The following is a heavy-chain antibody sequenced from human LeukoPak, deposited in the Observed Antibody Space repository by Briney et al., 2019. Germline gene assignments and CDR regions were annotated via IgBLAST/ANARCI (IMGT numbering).Heavy chain of an antibody. Sequence: ASVKVSCKASAYTLTAYYMDWVRQAPAQGLEWMQWVNPNSDGTKNVQMFQGGVTMARDTSSTTVHMELSSLRSDDTAVYYCARLAGGYSGYDPYYFDYWGQGTLVTVSS. J-gene: IGHJ4*02. CDR3: ARLAGGYSGYDPYYFDY. D-gene: IGHD5-12*01. V-gene: IGHV1-2*02. CDR2: VNPNSDGT. CDR1: AYTLTAYY.